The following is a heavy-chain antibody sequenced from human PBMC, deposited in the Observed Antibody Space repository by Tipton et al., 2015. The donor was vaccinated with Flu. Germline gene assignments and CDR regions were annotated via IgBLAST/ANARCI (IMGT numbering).Heavy chain of an antibody. D-gene: IGHD3-10*01. J-gene: IGHJ4*02. V-gene: IGHV4-59*08. CDR3: ARHSGSRSYPLDY. Sequence: TLSLTCTVSDDSMGTYSWSWIRQPPGKGLEWIGYTTYSGTTSYNPSLQSRVSISIDTSKNQFSLKLSSVTAADTAVYYCARHSGSRSYPLDYWGQGTLVTVSS. CDR1: DDSMGTYS. CDR2: TTYSGTT.